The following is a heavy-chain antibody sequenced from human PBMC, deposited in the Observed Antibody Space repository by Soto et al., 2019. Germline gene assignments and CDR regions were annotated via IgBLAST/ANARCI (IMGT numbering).Heavy chain of an antibody. Sequence: SETLSLTCAVSGYSISSGYYWGCIRQPPGKGLEWIWSIYHSGSTYYNPSLKSRVTISVDTSKNQFSLKLSSVTAAETAVYYCARVYSNHHWYFDLWGRGTVVTVSS. CDR2: IYHSGST. J-gene: IGHJ2*01. D-gene: IGHD4-4*01. CDR3: ARVYSNHHWYFDL. CDR1: GYSISSGYY. V-gene: IGHV4-38-2*01.